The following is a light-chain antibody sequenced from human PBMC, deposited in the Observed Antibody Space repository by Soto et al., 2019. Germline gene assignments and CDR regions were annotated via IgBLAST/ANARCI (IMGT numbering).Light chain of an antibody. CDR1: RRVGDSD. J-gene: IGKJ1*01. CDR3: QQYGSSGT. V-gene: IGKV3-20*01. CDR2: GAS. Sequence: EVGLTRSRGTLSLSLLVRATLSCSAGRRVGDSDLAWYQQKPGQAPRLLIYGASSRATGIPDRFSGSGSGTDFTLTISRLEPEDFAVYYCQQYGSSGTFGQGTKVDIK.